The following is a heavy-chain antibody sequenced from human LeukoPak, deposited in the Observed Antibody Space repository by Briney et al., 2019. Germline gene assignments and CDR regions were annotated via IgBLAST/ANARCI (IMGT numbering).Heavy chain of an antibody. Sequence: GGSLRLSCAASGFSFSSFAVTWVRQAPGKGLEWVSSITGGHYPTYNTDSVKGRFTISRDNSKNTLYLQMNSLRADDTAVYYCTEDPNGDYVGAFDPWGQGTLVTVSS. V-gene: IGHV3-23*01. D-gene: IGHD4-17*01. J-gene: IGHJ5*02. CDR1: GFSFSSFA. CDR2: ITGGHYPT. CDR3: TEDPNGDYVGAFDP.